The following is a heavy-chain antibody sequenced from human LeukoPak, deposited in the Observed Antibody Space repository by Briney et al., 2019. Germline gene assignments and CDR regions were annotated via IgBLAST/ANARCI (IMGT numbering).Heavy chain of an antibody. D-gene: IGHD6-19*01. CDR2: IYHSGST. CDR1: GGSISSSSYY. CDR3: ARDTQWLVMGGAFDI. J-gene: IGHJ3*02. Sequence: SETLSLTCTVSGGSISSSSYYWGWIRQPPGKGLEWIGSIYHSGSTYYNPSLKSRFTITVDTSKNQFSLKLSSVTAADTAVYYCARDTQWLVMGGAFDIWGQGTMVTVSS. V-gene: IGHV4-39*07.